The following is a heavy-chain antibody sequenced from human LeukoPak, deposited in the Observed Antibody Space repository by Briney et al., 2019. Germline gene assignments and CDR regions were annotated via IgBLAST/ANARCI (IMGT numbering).Heavy chain of an antibody. Sequence: GASVKVSCKASGYTFTGDYMHWVRQAPGQGLEWMGWINPNSGGTNYAQKFQGRVTMTSDTSTSTAYMELSRLRSDDTAVYYCAIYPICMVREPFDYWGQGTLVTVSS. J-gene: IGHJ4*02. CDR1: GYTFTGDY. D-gene: IGHD3-10*01. CDR2: INPNSGGT. CDR3: AIYPICMVREPFDY. V-gene: IGHV1-2*02.